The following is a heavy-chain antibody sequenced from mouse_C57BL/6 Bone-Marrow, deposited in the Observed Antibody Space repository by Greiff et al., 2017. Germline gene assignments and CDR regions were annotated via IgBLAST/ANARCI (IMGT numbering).Heavy chain of an antibody. CDR1: GYTFTDYN. CDR2: INPNNGGT. Sequence: VQLKASGPELVKPGASVKIPCKASGYTFTDYNMDWVKQSHGKSLEWIGDINPNNGGTIYNQKFKGKATLTVDKSSSTAYMERRSLTSEDTAVYYCARWIPITTVDWYFDVWGTGTTGTAAS. V-gene: IGHV1-18*01. CDR3: ARWIPITTVDWYFDV. D-gene: IGHD1-1*01. J-gene: IGHJ1*03.